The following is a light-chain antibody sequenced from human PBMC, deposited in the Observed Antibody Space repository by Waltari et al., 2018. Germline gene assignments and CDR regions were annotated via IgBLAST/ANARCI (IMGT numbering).Light chain of an antibody. Sequence: QLVLTQSPSASASLGASVKLTCTLSSGHSSNIIAWHQQQPEQGPRYLMKVNSDGSHSKGDDIPDRFSGSSSGAGRYLTISSLQSEDEADYYCQTGGHGTWVFGGGTKLTVL. CDR2: VNSDGSH. J-gene: IGLJ3*02. CDR1: SGHSSNI. V-gene: IGLV4-69*01. CDR3: QTGGHGTWV.